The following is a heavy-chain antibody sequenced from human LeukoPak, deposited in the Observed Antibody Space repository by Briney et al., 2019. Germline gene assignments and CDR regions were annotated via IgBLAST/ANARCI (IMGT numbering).Heavy chain of an antibody. CDR3: ADEVIVVVPAAMPVAFDI. CDR1: GFTFSSYG. J-gene: IGHJ3*02. Sequence: PAGSLRLSGAAPGFTFSSYGMHWVRQAPGKGQEWVAFKRYDGCNKYYADSVKGRFTISRDNSKNTLYLQMNSLRAEDTAVYYCADEVIVVVPAAMPVAFDIWGQGTMVTVSA. D-gene: IGHD2-2*01. CDR2: KRYDGCNK. V-gene: IGHV3-30*02.